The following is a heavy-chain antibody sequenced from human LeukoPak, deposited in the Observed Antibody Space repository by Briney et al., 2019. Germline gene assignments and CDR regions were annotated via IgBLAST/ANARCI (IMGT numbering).Heavy chain of an antibody. Sequence: GGSLRLSCAASGFMFSSNWMSWVRLAPGKGLEWVANIKEGGTETYYVDSVKGRFTIFRDNAENSLYLQMNSLRVEDTTVYYCAKEGRSLQTYWGQGTLVTVSS. CDR3: AKEGRSLQTY. J-gene: IGHJ4*02. V-gene: IGHV3-7*03. CDR2: IKEGGTET. CDR1: GFMFSSNW. D-gene: IGHD5-24*01.